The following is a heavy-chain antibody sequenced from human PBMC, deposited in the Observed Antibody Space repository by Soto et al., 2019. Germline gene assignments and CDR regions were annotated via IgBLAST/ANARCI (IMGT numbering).Heavy chain of an antibody. J-gene: IGHJ5*02. D-gene: IGHD2-2*01. V-gene: IGHV3-30*18. CDR2: IAYDGSNK. CDR3: AKDNCISTSCYRLYNWFDP. Sequence: QVQLVESGGGVVQPGRSLRLSCVASGFTFSSYGMHWVRQAPGKGLEWVAVIAYDGSNKYYADSVKGRLTISRDNSXTXRYXQMNSLRAEDTAVYYCAKDNCISTSCYRLYNWFDPWGQGTLVTVSS. CDR1: GFTFSSYG.